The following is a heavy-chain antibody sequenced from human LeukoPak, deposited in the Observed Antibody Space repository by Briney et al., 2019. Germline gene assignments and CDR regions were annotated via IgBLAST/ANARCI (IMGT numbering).Heavy chain of an antibody. CDR1: GYSISSSNW. CDR3: ARIQLDQYYYYMDV. CDR2: IYYSGST. J-gene: IGHJ6*03. Sequence: SDTLSLTCAVSGYSISSSNWWGWIRQPPGKGLEWIGYIYYSGSTNYNPSLKSRVTMSVDTSKNQFSLKLSSVTTLDTAVYYCARIQLDQYYYYMDVWGKGTTVTVSS. V-gene: IGHV4-28*06. D-gene: IGHD1/OR15-1a*01.